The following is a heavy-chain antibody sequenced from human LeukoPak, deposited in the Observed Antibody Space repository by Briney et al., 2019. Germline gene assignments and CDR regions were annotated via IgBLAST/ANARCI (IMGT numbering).Heavy chain of an antibody. CDR3: AKHPKSGYSCYESDC. CDR1: GYSFTTYW. Sequence: GESLKISCKASGYSFTTYWIGWVRQMPGKGLEWMGIIYPADSTAHYSPPFQGQVTISVDKSINTAYLQWSRLKASDTAMYYCAKHPKSGYSCYESDCWGQGTLVTVSS. V-gene: IGHV5-51*01. D-gene: IGHD5-12*01. J-gene: IGHJ4*02. CDR2: IYPADSTA.